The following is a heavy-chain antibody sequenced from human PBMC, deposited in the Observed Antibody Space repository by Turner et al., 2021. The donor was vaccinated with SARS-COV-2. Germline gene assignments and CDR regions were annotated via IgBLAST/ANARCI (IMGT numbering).Heavy chain of an antibody. J-gene: IGHJ6*03. V-gene: IGHV3-30*18. CDR1: GLTFSSYG. CDR2: ISSDGSNK. D-gene: IGHD6-25*01. Sequence: QVQLVEAGGGVVQPGRSLRLSCAASGLTFSSYGMHWVRQAPGKGLEWMAVISSDGSNKYYADSVKGRFTISRDNSKNTLYLQMSSLRAEDTAVYYCAKCGYQYYHYYCMDVWGKGTRVTVSS. CDR3: AKCGYQYYHYYCMDV.